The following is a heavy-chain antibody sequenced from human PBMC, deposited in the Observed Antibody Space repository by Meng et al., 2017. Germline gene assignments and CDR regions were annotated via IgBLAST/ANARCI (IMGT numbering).Heavy chain of an antibody. V-gene: IGHV3-23*01. Sequence: GESLKISCAASGFTFSSYAMSWVRQAPGKGLEWVSAISGSGGSTSYADSVKGRFTISRDNSKNTLYLQMNSLRAEDTAVYYCAKDSRDPIYDSSGYYYFYWGQGTLVTVSS. CDR2: ISGSGGST. D-gene: IGHD3-22*01. CDR1: GFTFSSYA. CDR3: AKDSRDPIYDSSGYYYFY. J-gene: IGHJ4*02.